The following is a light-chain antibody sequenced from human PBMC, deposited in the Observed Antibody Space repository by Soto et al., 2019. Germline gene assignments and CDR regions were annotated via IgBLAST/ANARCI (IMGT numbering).Light chain of an antibody. Sequence: EIVLTQSPATLSLSPGEGATLSCRASQSVSSYLAWYQQKPGQAPRLLIYDASNRATGIPARFSGSGSGTDFTLTISSLEPEDFAVYYCQQRSNWPPETFGQGTKVEIK. CDR1: QSVSSY. J-gene: IGKJ1*01. CDR2: DAS. V-gene: IGKV3-11*01. CDR3: QQRSNWPPET.